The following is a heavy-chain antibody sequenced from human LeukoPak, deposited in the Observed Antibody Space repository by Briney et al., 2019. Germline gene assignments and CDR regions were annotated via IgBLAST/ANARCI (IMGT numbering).Heavy chain of an antibody. D-gene: IGHD3-22*01. CDR3: ASQHYYYDSSGYQYYFDY. CDR1: GYTLTELS. V-gene: IGHV1-24*01. CDR2: FDPEDGET. J-gene: IGHJ4*02. Sequence: ASVKVSCKVSGYTLTELSMHWVRQAPGKGLEWMGGFDPEDGETIYAQKFQGRVTMTEDTSTDTAYMELSSLRSEDTAVYYCASQHYYYDSSGYQYYFDYWGQGTLVTVSS.